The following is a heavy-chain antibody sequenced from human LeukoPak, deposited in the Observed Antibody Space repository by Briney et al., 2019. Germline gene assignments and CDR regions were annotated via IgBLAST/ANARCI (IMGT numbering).Heavy chain of an antibody. CDR1: GFTFDDYA. Sequence: GGSLRLSCAASGFTFDDYAMHWVRQAPGKGLEWVSGISWNSGSIGYADSVKGRFTISRDNAKNSLYLQMNSLRAEDTALYYCAKDFLPMVRDTDYFDYWGQGTLVTVSS. D-gene: IGHD3-10*01. CDR3: AKDFLPMVRDTDYFDY. CDR2: ISWNSGSI. V-gene: IGHV3-9*01. J-gene: IGHJ4*02.